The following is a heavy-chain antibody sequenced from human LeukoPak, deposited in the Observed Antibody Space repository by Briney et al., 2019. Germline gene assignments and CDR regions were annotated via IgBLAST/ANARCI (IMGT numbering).Heavy chain of an antibody. J-gene: IGHJ5*02. CDR1: GGSISSGSYC. D-gene: IGHD6-13*01. CDR2: IHISGST. CDR3: ARKEGGQLVNTRRWFDP. V-gene: IGHV4-61*09. Sequence: SQTLSLTCTVSGGSISSGSYCWSWIRQPAGKGLEWIGHIHISGSTNYNPSLKSRVTISVDTSKNQFSLKLSSVTAADTAVYYCARKEGGQLVNTRRWFDPWGQGTLVTVSS.